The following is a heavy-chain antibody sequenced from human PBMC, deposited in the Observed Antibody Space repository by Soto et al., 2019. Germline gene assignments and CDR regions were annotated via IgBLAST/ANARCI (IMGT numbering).Heavy chain of an antibody. V-gene: IGHV1-24*01. Sequence: ASVKVSCKVSGYTLTELSMHWVRQAPGKGLEFMGGFDPEDGETIYAQNYQGRVTMTEDTSTDSAYMELSSLRSEDTAVYYCIPYCSSTSCYMGDYGMDVWGQGTTVTVSS. CDR1: GYTLTELS. D-gene: IGHD2-2*02. CDR3: IPYCSSTSCYMGDYGMDV. J-gene: IGHJ6*02. CDR2: FDPEDGET.